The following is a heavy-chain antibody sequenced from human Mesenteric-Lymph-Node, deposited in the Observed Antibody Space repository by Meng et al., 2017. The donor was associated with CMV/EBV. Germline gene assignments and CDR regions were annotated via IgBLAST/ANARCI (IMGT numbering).Heavy chain of an antibody. V-gene: IGHV6-1*01. CDR2: TYYRSKLYN. D-gene: IGHD6-19*01. Sequence: SCAVSGDSVSSNSAAWNWIRQSPSSGLEWLGRTYYRSKLYNDYSVSVKSRISINSDTSKNQFSLQLNSVTPEDTAVYYCARAGSGGRSFDYWGQGTLVTVSS. J-gene: IGHJ4*02. CDR3: ARAGSGGRSFDY. CDR1: GDSVSSNSAA.